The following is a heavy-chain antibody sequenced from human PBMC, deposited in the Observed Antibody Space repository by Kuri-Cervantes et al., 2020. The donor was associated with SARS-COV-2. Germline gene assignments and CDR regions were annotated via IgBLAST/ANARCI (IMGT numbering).Heavy chain of an antibody. CDR3: ARNPTYGDYPYWYFDL. Sequence: GESLKISCAASGFTFSSYAMSWVRQAPGKGLEWVSVIYSGGSSTYYADSVKGRFTISRDDSKNTLYLQMNSLRAEDTAVYYCARNPTYGDYPYWYFDLWGRGTLVTVSS. CDR2: IYSGGSST. V-gene: IGHV3-23*03. J-gene: IGHJ2*01. CDR1: GFTFSSYA. D-gene: IGHD4-17*01.